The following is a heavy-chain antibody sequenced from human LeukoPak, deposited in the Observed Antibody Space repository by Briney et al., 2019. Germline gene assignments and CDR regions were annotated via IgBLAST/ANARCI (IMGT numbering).Heavy chain of an antibody. CDR1: GGSISSYY. V-gene: IGHV4-59*01. Sequence: PSETLSLTCTVSGGSISSYYWSWIRQLPGKGLEWIGYIYYSGSTNYNPSLKSRVTISVDTSKNQFSLKLSSVTAADTAVYYCARPLYGGNPWYAFDIWGQGTMVTVSS. D-gene: IGHD4-23*01. J-gene: IGHJ3*02. CDR2: IYYSGST. CDR3: ARPLYGGNPWYAFDI.